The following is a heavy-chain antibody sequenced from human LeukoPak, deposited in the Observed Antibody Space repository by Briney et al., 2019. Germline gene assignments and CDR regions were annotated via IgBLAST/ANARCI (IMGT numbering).Heavy chain of an antibody. D-gene: IGHD3-22*01. CDR2: IKPSGGGT. CDR1: GYTFTNYY. J-gene: IGHJ1*01. CDR3: ARDHFDSSGYYYLLGYFEH. V-gene: IGHV1-46*01. Sequence: ASVKVSCKASGYTFTNYYVHWVRQAPGQGLEWMGIIKPSGGGTSYALKFQGRVTMTRDKSMSTAYMELSSLRSEDTAVYYCARDHFDSSGYYYLLGYFEHWGQGTLVTVSS.